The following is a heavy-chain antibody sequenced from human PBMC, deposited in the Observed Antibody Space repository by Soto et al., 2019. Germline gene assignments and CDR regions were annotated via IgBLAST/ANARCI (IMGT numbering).Heavy chain of an antibody. D-gene: IGHD5-18*01. CDR1: GGSISGYY. V-gene: IGHV4-59*01. CDR2: MYNTGST. CDR3: ARVLGVVLFTGYSDVDTALGVFDF. J-gene: IGHJ4*02. Sequence: SETLSLTCTVSGGSISGYYWSWIRQPPGKGLEWIGYMYNTGSTVYNPSFKSRVTISVDTSKNQFSLKLNSVTAADTAVYYCARVLGVVLFTGYSDVDTALGVFDFWGRGTLVTVSS.